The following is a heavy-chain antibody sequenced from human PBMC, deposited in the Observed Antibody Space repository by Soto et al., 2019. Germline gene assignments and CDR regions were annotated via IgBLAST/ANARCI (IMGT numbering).Heavy chain of an antibody. J-gene: IGHJ4*02. V-gene: IGHV1-18*01. CDR3: ARGRWELLWVRYFDY. Sequence: ASVKVSCKASGYTFTSYGISWVRQAPGQGLEWMGWISAYNGNTNYAQKLQGRVTMTTDTSTSTAYMELRSLRSDDTAVYYCARGRWELLWVRYFDYWGQGTLVTVSS. CDR2: ISAYNGNT. D-gene: IGHD1-26*01. CDR1: GYTFTSYG.